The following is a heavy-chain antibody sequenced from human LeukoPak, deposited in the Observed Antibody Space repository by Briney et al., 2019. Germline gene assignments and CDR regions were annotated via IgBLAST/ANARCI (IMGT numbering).Heavy chain of an antibody. Sequence: EASVKVSCKASGGTFSSYAISWVRQAPGQGLEWMGRIIPIFGTANYAQKFQGRVTITTDESTSTAYMELSSLRSEDTAVYYCARGPGYCSGGSCYSGPAEYFQHWGQGTLVTVSS. D-gene: IGHD2-15*01. J-gene: IGHJ1*01. CDR1: GGTFSSYA. CDR3: ARGPGYCSGGSCYSGPAEYFQH. V-gene: IGHV1-69*05. CDR2: IIPIFGTA.